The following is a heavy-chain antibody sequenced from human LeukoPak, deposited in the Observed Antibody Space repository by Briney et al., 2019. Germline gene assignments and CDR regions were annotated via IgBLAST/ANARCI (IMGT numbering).Heavy chain of an antibody. J-gene: IGHJ3*02. D-gene: IGHD3-10*01. CDR3: ARFGADSHGRAFDI. V-gene: IGHV4-59*01. Sequence: PSETLSLTCTVSGGSISGYYWSWVRQPPGKGLEYIGYINYSGSTNYNPSLKSRVTISLDTSRDQFSLKLSSVTAADTAVYYCARFGADSHGRAFDIWGQGTMLTISS. CDR1: GGSISGYY. CDR2: INYSGST.